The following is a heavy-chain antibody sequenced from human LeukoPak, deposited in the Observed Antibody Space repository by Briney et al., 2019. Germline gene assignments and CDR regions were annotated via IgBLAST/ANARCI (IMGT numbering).Heavy chain of an antibody. Sequence: SETLSLTCTVSGGSISSGGYYWGWIRQPPGKGLEWIGSIYYSGSTYYNPSLKRRVTISVDTSKNQFSLQLSSVTAADTAVYYCARRSLDYGGNSGWFDPWGQGTLVTVSS. CDR2: IYYSGST. CDR3: ARRSLDYGGNSGWFDP. V-gene: IGHV4-39*01. J-gene: IGHJ5*02. CDR1: GGSISSGGYY. D-gene: IGHD4-23*01.